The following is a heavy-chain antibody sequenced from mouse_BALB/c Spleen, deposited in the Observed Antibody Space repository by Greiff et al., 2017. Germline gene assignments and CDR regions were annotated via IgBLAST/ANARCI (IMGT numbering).Heavy chain of an antibody. Sequence: EVKLVESGGGLVQPGGSRKLSCAASGFTFSSFGMHWVRQAPEKGLEWVAYISSGSSTIYYADTVKGRFTISRDNPKNTLFLQMTSLRSEDTAMYYCARTQYYGSSGWYFDVWGAGTTVTVSS. CDR2: ISSGSSTI. CDR3: ARTQYYGSSGWYFDV. V-gene: IGHV5-17*02. CDR1: GFTFSSFG. J-gene: IGHJ1*01. D-gene: IGHD1-1*01.